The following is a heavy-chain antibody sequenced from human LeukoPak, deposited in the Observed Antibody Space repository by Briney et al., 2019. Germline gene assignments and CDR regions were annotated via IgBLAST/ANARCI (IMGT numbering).Heavy chain of an antibody. Sequence: SGGSLRLSCAASGFTFSSYGMHWVRQAPGKGLEWVAVIWYDGSNKYYADSVKGRFTISRDNSKNTLYLQMNSLRAEDTAVYYCATTPNDYDSSGYYLDYWGQGTLVTVSS. D-gene: IGHD3-22*01. V-gene: IGHV3-33*01. J-gene: IGHJ4*02. CDR1: GFTFSSYG. CDR3: ATTPNDYDSSGYYLDY. CDR2: IWYDGSNK.